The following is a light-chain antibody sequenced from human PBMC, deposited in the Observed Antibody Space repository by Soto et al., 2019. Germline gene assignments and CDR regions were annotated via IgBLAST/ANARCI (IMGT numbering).Light chain of an antibody. V-gene: IGLV1-44*01. Sequence: QSVLTQPPSASGTPGQRVTISCSGSSSNIGSNTVNWYQQLPGTAPKLLIYSNNQRPSGVPDRFSGSKSGTSASLAISGLQSEDEADYYCVAWDDSLNGYVFGTGTKLTGL. CDR1: SSNIGSNT. CDR3: VAWDDSLNGYV. J-gene: IGLJ1*01. CDR2: SNN.